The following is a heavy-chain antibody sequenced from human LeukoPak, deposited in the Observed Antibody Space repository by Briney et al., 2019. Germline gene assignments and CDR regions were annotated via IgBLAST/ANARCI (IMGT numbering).Heavy chain of an antibody. CDR1: GYTFTSYY. CDR2: INPSGGST. D-gene: IGHD3-22*01. Sequence: ASVKVSCKASGYTFTSYYMRWVRQAPGQGLEWMGIINPSGGSTSYAQKFQGRVTMTRDTSTSTVYMELSSLRSEDTAVYYCARGPNLHDTMIVVDWFDPWGQGTLVTVSS. J-gene: IGHJ5*02. CDR3: ARGPNLHDTMIVVDWFDP. V-gene: IGHV1-46*01.